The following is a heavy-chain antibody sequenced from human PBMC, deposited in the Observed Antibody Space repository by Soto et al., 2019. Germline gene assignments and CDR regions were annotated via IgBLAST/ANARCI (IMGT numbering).Heavy chain of an antibody. Sequence: ASVKVSCKASGYTFTSYGISWVRQAPGQGLEWMGWISAYNGNTNYAQKLQGRVTMTTDTSTSTAYMELRSLRSDDTAVYYCARVRVSDFGVAYYYYYMDVWGKGTTVTVSS. CDR1: GYTFTSYG. V-gene: IGHV1-18*01. D-gene: IGHD3-3*01. CDR2: ISAYNGNT. J-gene: IGHJ6*03. CDR3: ARVRVSDFGVAYYYYYMDV.